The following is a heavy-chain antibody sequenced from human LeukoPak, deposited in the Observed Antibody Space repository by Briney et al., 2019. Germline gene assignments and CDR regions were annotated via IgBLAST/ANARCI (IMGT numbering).Heavy chain of an antibody. CDR3: TTEAYYYGSGSYDY. V-gene: IGHV3-15*01. J-gene: IGHJ4*02. CDR2: IKSKTDGGTT. Sequence: GGSLRLSCAASGIIFSNAWMSWVRQAPGKGLEWVGRIKSKTDGGTTDYAAPVKGRFTISRDDSKNTLYLQMNSLKTEDTAVYYCTTEAYYYGSGSYDYWGQGTLVTVSS. CDR1: GIIFSNAW. D-gene: IGHD3-10*01.